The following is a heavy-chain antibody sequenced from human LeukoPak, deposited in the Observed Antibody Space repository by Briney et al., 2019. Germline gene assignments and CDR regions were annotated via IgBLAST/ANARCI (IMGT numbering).Heavy chain of an antibody. Sequence: PSETLSLTCTVSGGSMINYYWSWIRLTPGKGLEWIAYAYHTGHTHYNPSLKSRATISLDTSKNQVSLKVNSVTAADTAVYYCARHPFSAPFDCWGQGTLVTVSS. CDR3: ARHPFSAPFDC. CDR1: GGSMINYY. CDR2: AYHTGHT. D-gene: IGHD6-19*01. V-gene: IGHV4-59*08. J-gene: IGHJ4*02.